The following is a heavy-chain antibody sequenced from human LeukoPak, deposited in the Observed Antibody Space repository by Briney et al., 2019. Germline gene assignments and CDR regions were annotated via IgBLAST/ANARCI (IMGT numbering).Heavy chain of an antibody. CDR1: GFIFSNYW. CDR3: ARDTATY. V-gene: IGHV3-7*01. D-gene: IGHD5-18*01. CDR2: IKHDGSEK. Sequence: PGGSLRLSCAASGFIFSNYWMSWVRQAPGKGLEWVANIKHDGSEKYYVDSVRGRFTISRDNATNSLYLQMNSLRAEDTAVYYCARDTATYWGQGTLVTVSS. J-gene: IGHJ4*02.